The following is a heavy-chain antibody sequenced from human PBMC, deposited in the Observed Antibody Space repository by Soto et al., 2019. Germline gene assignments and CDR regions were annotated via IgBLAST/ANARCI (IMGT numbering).Heavy chain of an antibody. Sequence: SETLSLTCTVSGGSISSYYWSWIRQPPGKGLEWIGYIYYSGSTNYNPSLKSRVTISVDTSKNQFSLKLSSVTAADTAVYYCARALYSSCSFMDVWGQGTTVTVSS. CDR2: IYYSGST. J-gene: IGHJ6*02. CDR3: ARALYSSCSFMDV. V-gene: IGHV4-59*01. CDR1: GGSISSYY. D-gene: IGHD6-19*01.